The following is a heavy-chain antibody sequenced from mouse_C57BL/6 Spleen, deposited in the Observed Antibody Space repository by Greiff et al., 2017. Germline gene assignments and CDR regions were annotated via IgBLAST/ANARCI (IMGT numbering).Heavy chain of an antibody. CDR3: ARRGGYYYGSDWYFDV. V-gene: IGHV1-54*01. Sequence: QVHVKQSGAELVRPGTSVKVSCKASGYAFTNYLIEWVKQRPGQGLEWIGVINPGSGGTNYHEKFKGKETLTADKSSSTAYMQLSSLTSEDSAVXFCARRGGYYYGSDWYFDVWGTGTTVTVSS. CDR2: INPGSGGT. CDR1: GYAFTNYL. D-gene: IGHD1-1*01. J-gene: IGHJ1*03.